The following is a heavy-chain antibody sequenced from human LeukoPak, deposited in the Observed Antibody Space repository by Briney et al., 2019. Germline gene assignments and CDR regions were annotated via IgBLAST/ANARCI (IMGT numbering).Heavy chain of an antibody. CDR2: INPNSGGT. Sequence: ASVKVSCKASGYTFTGYYMHWVRQAPGQGLGWLGWINPNSGGTNYAQKFQGRVTMTRDTSISTAYMELSRLRSGDTAVYYCARGRRYYDSSAPFDPWGQGTLVTVSS. V-gene: IGHV1-2*02. CDR1: GYTFTGYY. CDR3: ARGRRYYDSSAPFDP. J-gene: IGHJ5*02. D-gene: IGHD3-22*01.